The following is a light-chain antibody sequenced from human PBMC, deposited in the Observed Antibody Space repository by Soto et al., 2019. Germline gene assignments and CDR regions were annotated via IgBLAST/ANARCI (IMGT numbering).Light chain of an antibody. CDR2: GAS. Sequence: EIVMTQSPATVSVSPGERATLSCRATQSVSSSLAWYQQKPGQAPRLLIYGASTRPTGIPARFSGSGSGTEFTLTISSLQSEDFAVYYCQQYSNWPPITFGQGTRLEIK. J-gene: IGKJ5*01. CDR1: QSVSSS. V-gene: IGKV3-15*01. CDR3: QQYSNWPPIT.